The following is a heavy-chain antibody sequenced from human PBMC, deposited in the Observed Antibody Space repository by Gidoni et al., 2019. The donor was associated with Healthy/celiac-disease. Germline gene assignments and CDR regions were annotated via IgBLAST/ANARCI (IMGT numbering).Heavy chain of an antibody. D-gene: IGHD6-19*01. V-gene: IGHV4-34*01. CDR2: INTGGST. Sequence: INTGGSTNYNPSLKSRVTISVDTSKNQFSLKLSSVTAADTAVYYCARGIAGYSSGWYGDGVRVGTRSYFDYWGQGTLVTVSS. CDR3: ARGIAGYSSGWYGDGVRVGTRSYFDY. J-gene: IGHJ4*02.